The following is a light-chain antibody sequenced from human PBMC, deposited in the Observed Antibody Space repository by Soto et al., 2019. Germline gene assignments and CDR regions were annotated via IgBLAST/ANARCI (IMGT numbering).Light chain of an antibody. Sequence: QSALTQPASVSGSPGQSITISCTGTSSDVGSYNLVSWYQQHPGKAPKLMIYEGSKRPSGVSNRFSGSKSGNTASLTISGLQAEDEADYYCCSYAGSRVFGNGTKVTVL. CDR1: SSDVGSYNL. CDR3: CSYAGSRV. J-gene: IGLJ1*01. V-gene: IGLV2-23*01. CDR2: EGS.